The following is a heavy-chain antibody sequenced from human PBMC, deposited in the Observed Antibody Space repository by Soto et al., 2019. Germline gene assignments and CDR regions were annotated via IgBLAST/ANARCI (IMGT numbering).Heavy chain of an antibody. V-gene: IGHV1-69*08. Sequence: QVQLVQSGAEVKKPGSSVKVSCKASGGTFSSYTISWVRQATGQGLEWMGRIIPILGIANYAQKFQGRVTITADKSTSTAYMELSSLRSEDTAVYYCARDALGKVGASDYWGQGTLVTVS. D-gene: IGHD1-26*01. CDR1: GGTFSSYT. J-gene: IGHJ4*02. CDR3: ARDALGKVGASDY. CDR2: IIPILGIA.